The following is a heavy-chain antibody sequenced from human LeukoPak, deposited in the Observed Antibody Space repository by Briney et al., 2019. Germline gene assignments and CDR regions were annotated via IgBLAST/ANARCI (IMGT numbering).Heavy chain of an antibody. CDR3: ARVKSHYDFGY. D-gene: IGHD3-3*01. V-gene: IGHV1-18*01. CDR1: GYTFTTYD. Sequence: ASVKVSCKASGYTFTTYDISWVRQAPGQGLEWMGWISAYNGNTNYAQKLQGRVTMTTDTSTSTAYMELRSLRSDDTAVYYCARVKSHYDFGYWGQGTLVTVSS. J-gene: IGHJ4*02. CDR2: ISAYNGNT.